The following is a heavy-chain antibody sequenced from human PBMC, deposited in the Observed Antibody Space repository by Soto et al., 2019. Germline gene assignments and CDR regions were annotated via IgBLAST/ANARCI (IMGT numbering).Heavy chain of an antibody. V-gene: IGHV3-74*01. J-gene: IGHJ3*01. CDR3: ARAQYLADDAFDA. CDR1: GFTFSNFW. CDR2: INGDGSST. D-gene: IGHD2-2*01. Sequence: QLVESGGGLVQPGGSLRLSCAASGFTFSNFWMHWVRHEPGKWPVWVSLINGDGSSTSHVDSVKGRVTISRDNAENTLCLQMSGLRAEDTAVYYCARAQYLADDAFDAWGRGTVVTVSS.